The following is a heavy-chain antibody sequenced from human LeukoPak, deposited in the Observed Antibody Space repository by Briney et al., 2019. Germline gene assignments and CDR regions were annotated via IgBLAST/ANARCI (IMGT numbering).Heavy chain of an antibody. CDR2: IYSGGST. CDR3: ARGSGGWYYYGMDV. J-gene: IGHJ6*01. D-gene: IGHD3-16*01. CDR1: GFTVSSNY. Sequence: GGSLRLSCAASGFTVSSNYMSWVRQAPGKGLEWVSVIYSGGSTYYADSVKGRFTISRDNSKNTLYLQMNSLRAEDTAVYYCARGSGGWYYYGMDVWGQGTTVTVSS. V-gene: IGHV3-66*01.